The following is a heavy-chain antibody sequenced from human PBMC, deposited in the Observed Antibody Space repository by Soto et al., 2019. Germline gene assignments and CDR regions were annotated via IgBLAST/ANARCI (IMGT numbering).Heavy chain of an antibody. Sequence: SETLSLTCTVSGGSISSGGYYWSWIRQHPGKGLEWIGYIYYSGSTYYNPSLKSRVTISVDRSKNQFSLKLSSVTAADTAVYYCARAWTSLYYYDSSGYGAFDIWGQGTMVTVS. V-gene: IGHV4-31*03. CDR2: IYYSGST. CDR3: ARAWTSLYYYDSSGYGAFDI. D-gene: IGHD3-22*01. J-gene: IGHJ3*02. CDR1: GGSISSGGYY.